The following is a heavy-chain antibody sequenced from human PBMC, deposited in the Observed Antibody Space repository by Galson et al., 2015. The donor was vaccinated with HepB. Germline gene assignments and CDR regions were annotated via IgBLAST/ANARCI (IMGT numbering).Heavy chain of an antibody. Sequence: SLRLSCAASGFTFSSYAMHWVRQAPGKGLEWVAVISNDGSNKYYADSVKGRFTISRDNSKNTLYLQMNSLRAEDTAGYYCARDQGNVAFAIWGQGTMVTVSS. J-gene: IGHJ3*02. D-gene: IGHD1-1*01. CDR1: GFTFSSYA. CDR2: ISNDGSNK. V-gene: IGHV3-30-3*01. CDR3: ARDQGNVAFAI.